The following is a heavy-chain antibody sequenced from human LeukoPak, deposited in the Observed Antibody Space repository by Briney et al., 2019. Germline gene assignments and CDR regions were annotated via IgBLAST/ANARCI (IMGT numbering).Heavy chain of an antibody. V-gene: IGHV1-69*13. J-gene: IGHJ4*02. CDR1: GGTFSSYA. D-gene: IGHD3-10*01. Sequence: GASVKVSCKASGGTFSSYAISWVRQAPGQGLEWMGGIIPIFGTANYAQKFQGRVTITADESTSTAYMELSSLRSEDTAVYYCARAAVYYYGSGSYYILYFDYWGQGTLVTVSS. CDR3: ARAAVYYYGSGSYYILYFDY. CDR2: IIPIFGTA.